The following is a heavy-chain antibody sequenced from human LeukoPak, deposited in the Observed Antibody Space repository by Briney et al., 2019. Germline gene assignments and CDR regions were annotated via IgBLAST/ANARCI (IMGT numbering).Heavy chain of an antibody. V-gene: IGHV1-8*01. CDR2: MNPNSGNT. CDR1: GYTFTSYD. J-gene: IGHJ4*02. CDR3: ARGRGLSMVRGVISAY. D-gene: IGHD3-10*01. Sequence: ASVKVSCKASGYTFTSYDINWVRQATGQGLEWMGCMNPNSGNTGYAQKFQGRVTMTRNTSISTAYMELSSLRSEDTAVYYCARGRGLSMVRGVISAYWGQGTLVTVSS.